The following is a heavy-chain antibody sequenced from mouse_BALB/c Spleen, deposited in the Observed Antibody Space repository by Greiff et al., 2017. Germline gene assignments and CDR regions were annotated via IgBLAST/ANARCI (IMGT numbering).Heavy chain of an antibody. D-gene: IGHD3-1*01. CDR1: GFTFSSYA. CDR3: ARHDRAGWYFDV. CDR2: ISSGGSYT. J-gene: IGHJ1*01. V-gene: IGHV5-9-3*01. Sequence: EVKLMESGGGLVKPGGSLKLSCAASGFTFSSYAMSWVRQTPEKRLGWVATISSGGSYTYYPDSVKGRFTISRDNAKNTLYLQMSSLRSEDTAMYYCARHDRAGWYFDVWGAGTTVTVSS.